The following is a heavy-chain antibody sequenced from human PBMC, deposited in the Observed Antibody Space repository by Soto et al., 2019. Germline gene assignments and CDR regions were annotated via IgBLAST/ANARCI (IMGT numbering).Heavy chain of an antibody. CDR2: ISGSGGST. J-gene: IGHJ4*02. CDR1: GFTFSSYA. V-gene: IGHV3-23*01. D-gene: IGHD5-12*01. CDR3: AKVSRSGYDWTDY. Sequence: GGSLRLSCAASGFTFSSYAMSWVRQAPGKGLEWVSAISGSGGSTYYADPVKGRFTISRDNSKNTLYLQMNSLRAEDTAVYYCAKVSRSGYDWTDYWGQGTLVTVSS.